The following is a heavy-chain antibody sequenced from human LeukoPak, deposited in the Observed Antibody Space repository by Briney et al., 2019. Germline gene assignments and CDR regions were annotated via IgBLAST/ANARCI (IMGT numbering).Heavy chain of an antibody. CDR3: ARGNILTGYCFDF. Sequence: SETLSLTCAVYGGSITGYYWSWIRQTPGRGLEWVGEIHYTGAASYNPSLKSRATISTDTSKNQFSLRLSSVTAADTAVYYCARGNILTGYCFDFWGQGTLVTVSS. J-gene: IGHJ4*02. D-gene: IGHD3-9*01. CDR2: IHYTGAA. V-gene: IGHV4-34*01. CDR1: GGSITGYY.